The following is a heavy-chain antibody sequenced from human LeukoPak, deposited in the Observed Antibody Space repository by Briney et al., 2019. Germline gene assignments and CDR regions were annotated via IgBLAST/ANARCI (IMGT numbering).Heavy chain of an antibody. D-gene: IGHD6-13*01. J-gene: IGHJ3*02. CDR2: IIPIFGTA. CDR3: ASGGNSSSWYFTAFDI. CDR1: GRTVSSYA. Sequence: SVELSCYASGRTVSSYAIIWGPRAPGHELEGWGGIIPIFGTANYAQKFQGRVTTTADKSTSTAYMELSSLRSEDTAVYYCASGGNSSSWYFTAFDIWGQGTMVTVSS. V-gene: IGHV1-69*06.